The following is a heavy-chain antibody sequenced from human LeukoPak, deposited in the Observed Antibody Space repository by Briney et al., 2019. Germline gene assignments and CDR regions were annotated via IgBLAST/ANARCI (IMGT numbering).Heavy chain of an antibody. J-gene: IGHJ3*02. V-gene: IGHV4-34*01. CDR2: INHSGST. CDR3: AGDKGEPRYAFDI. CDR1: GGSFSGYY. D-gene: IGHD3-16*01. Sequence: SETLSLTCAVYGGSFSGYYWSWIRQPPGKGLEWIGEINHSGSTNYNPSLKSRVTISVDKSKTQFSLKLSSVTAADTAVYYCAGDKGEPRYAFDIWGQGTMGTGFS.